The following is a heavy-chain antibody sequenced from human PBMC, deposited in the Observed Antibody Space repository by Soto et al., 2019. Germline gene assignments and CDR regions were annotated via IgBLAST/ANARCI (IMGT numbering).Heavy chain of an antibody. V-gene: IGHV3-23*01. Sequence: GGSLRLSCAASGFTFSSYAMSWVRQAPGKGLEWVSAISGSGGSTYYADSVKGRFTISRDNSKNTLYLQMNSLRAEDTAVYYCAKDGTLYCSSTSCYGNGWFDPWGQGTLVTVSS. CDR1: GFTFSSYA. CDR3: AKDGTLYCSSTSCYGNGWFDP. CDR2: ISGSGGST. J-gene: IGHJ5*02. D-gene: IGHD2-2*01.